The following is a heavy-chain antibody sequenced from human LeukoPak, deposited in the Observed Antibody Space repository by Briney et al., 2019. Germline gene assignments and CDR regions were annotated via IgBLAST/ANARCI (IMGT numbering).Heavy chain of an antibody. CDR3: ARHRRIAVRAFDI. CDR2: INHSGST. V-gene: IGHV4-34*01. Sequence: SETLSLTCAVFGGSFDGYYWSWIRQPPGKGLEWIGEINHSGSTNYNPSLKSRVTISVDTSKNQFSLKLSSVTAADTAVYYCARHRRIAVRAFDIWGQGTMVTVSS. J-gene: IGHJ3*02. D-gene: IGHD6-19*01. CDR1: GGSFDGYY.